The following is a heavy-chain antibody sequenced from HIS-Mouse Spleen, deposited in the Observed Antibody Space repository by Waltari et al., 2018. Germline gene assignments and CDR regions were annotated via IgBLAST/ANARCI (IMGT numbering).Heavy chain of an antibody. CDR1: GGSISSSSYY. CDR3: ASPRIDLTHYFDY. D-gene: IGHD3-16*01. CDR2: IYYSGST. J-gene: IGHJ4*02. V-gene: IGHV4-39*01. Sequence: QLQLQESGPGLVKPSETLSLTCTVSGGSISSSSYYWGWIRQPPGKGLEWIGSIYYSGSTYYNPSLKSRVTISVDTSKNQFSLKLSSVTAADTAVYYCASPRIDLTHYFDYWGQGTLVTVSS.